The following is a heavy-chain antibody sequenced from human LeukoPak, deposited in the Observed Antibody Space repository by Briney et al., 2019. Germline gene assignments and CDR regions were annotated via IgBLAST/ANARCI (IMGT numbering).Heavy chain of an antibody. J-gene: IGHJ4*02. V-gene: IGHV3-15*01. D-gene: IGHD1-26*01. CDR3: TTEGIGGYGNFDY. CDR1: GFTFSSYA. CDR2: IKSKTDGGTT. Sequence: GGSLRLSCAASGFTFSSYAMSWVRQAPGKGLEWVDRIKSKTDGGTTDYAAPVKGRFTISRDDSKNTLYLQMNSLKTEDTAVYYCTTEGIGGYGNFDYWGQGTLVTVSS.